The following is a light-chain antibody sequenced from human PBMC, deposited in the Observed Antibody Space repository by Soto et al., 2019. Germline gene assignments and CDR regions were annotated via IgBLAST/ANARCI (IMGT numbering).Light chain of an antibody. CDR1: QGISNY. J-gene: IGKJ1*01. V-gene: IGKV1-27*01. CDR2: AAS. CDR3: QTYDRGPWT. Sequence: DIQMTQSPSSLSASVGDRVTITCRARQGISNYLAWYQQKSGKVPKLLIYAASTLKTGVPSRFSGSGSGTDCTLTISSLQPEDVATYYTQTYDRGPWTFGQGTKVAIK.